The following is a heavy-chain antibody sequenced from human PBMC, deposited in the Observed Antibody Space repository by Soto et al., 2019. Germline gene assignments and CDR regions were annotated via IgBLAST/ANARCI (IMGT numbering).Heavy chain of an antibody. CDR3: ARPSGGYGDYAWSLAY. V-gene: IGHV1-18*04. CDR2: VSAYSGHT. Sequence: QVQLVQSGAEVKKPGASVQVSCKASGYAFGGYAISWVRQAPGQGLEWMGWVSAYSGHTDYAQNLHGRVSMTTETSTSTAYMELGSLTSDDTAVYYCARPSGGYGDYAWSLAYWGQGTLVTVSS. CDR1: GYAFGGYA. J-gene: IGHJ4*02. D-gene: IGHD4-17*01.